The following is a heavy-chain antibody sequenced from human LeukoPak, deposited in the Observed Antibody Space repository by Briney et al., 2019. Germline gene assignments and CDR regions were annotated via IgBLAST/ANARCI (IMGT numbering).Heavy chain of an antibody. CDR1: GYTFTGYY. CDR3: ARADGYSGYDYSTYGAFDI. Sequence: VASVKVSCKASGYTFTGYYMHWVRQAPGQGLEWMGWINPNSGGTNYAQKFQGRVTMTRDTSISTAYMELSRLRSDDTAVYYCARADGYSGYDYSTYGAFDIWGQGTMVTVSS. V-gene: IGHV1-2*02. J-gene: IGHJ3*02. D-gene: IGHD5-12*01. CDR2: INPNSGGT.